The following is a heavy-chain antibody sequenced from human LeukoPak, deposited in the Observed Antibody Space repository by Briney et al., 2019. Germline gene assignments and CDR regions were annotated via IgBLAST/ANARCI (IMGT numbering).Heavy chain of an antibody. CDR3: ARGGFVTMVRGVQLTGYFDY. Sequence: ASVKASCKASGYTFTSYYMHWVRQAPGQGLEWMGIINPSGGSTSYAQKFQGRVTMTRDTSTSTVYMELSSLRSEDTAVYYCARGGFVTMVRGVQLTGYFDYWGQGTLVTVSS. CDR1: GYTFTSYY. J-gene: IGHJ4*02. D-gene: IGHD3-10*01. CDR2: INPSGGST. V-gene: IGHV1-46*01.